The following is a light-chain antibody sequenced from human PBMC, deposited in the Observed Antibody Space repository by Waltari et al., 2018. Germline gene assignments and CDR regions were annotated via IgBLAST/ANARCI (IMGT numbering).Light chain of an antibody. CDR2: GAS. CDR1: QSVTRT. CDR3: QHYLRLPAT. V-gene: IGKV3-20*01. Sequence: EIVLTQSPSTLSLSPGERATLSCRASQSVTRTLAWYQQKPGQAPRLLIYGASNRATGIPDRFSGSGSGTDFSLTISRLEPEDFAVYYCQHYLRLPATFGQGTKVEIK. J-gene: IGKJ1*01.